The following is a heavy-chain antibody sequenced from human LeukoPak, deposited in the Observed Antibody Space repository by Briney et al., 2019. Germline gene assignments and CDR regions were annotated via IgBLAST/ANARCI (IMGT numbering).Heavy chain of an antibody. CDR3: ARVPGEDYYDSSGYYYFDY. Sequence: GGSLRLSCAASGFTFGDYAMHWVRQAPGKGLEWVSGISWNSDSIGYADSVKGRFTISRDNAKNSLYLQMNSLRAEDTAVYYCARVPGEDYYDSSGYYYFDYWGQGTLVTVSS. V-gene: IGHV3-9*01. CDR1: GFTFGDYA. D-gene: IGHD3-22*01. CDR2: ISWNSDSI. J-gene: IGHJ4*02.